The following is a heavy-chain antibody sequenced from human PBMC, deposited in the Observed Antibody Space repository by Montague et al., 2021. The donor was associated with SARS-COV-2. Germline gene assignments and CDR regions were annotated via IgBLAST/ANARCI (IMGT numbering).Heavy chain of an antibody. CDR1: GGSVSSDNW. D-gene: IGHD1-26*01. V-gene: IGHV4-4*02. CDR2: IYHSGTT. J-gene: IGHJ5*02. CDR3: ALPLGGARFDP. Sequence: SETLSLTCSVSGGSVSSDNWWTWVRQPPGKGLEWIGEIYHSGTTNYNPSLQSRVTIFVDKSRNHLSLHLRTATAADTAMYYCALPLGGARFDPWGQGILVTVSS.